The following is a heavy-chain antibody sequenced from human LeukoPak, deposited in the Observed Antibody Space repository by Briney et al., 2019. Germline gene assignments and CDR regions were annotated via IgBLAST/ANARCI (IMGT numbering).Heavy chain of an antibody. CDR3: ASIVVLTGMGWYFQY. D-gene: IGHD3-9*01. CDR1: TDSIRSYY. CDR2: IYYTGPT. J-gene: IGHJ1*01. V-gene: IGHV4-59*01. Sequence: SETLSLTCTVSTDSIRSYYWSCVRQSPGTGLEWIGYIYYTGPTNYNPSLKNRVTMTVDTSKNQFSLKMTSVTAADTAVYYCASIVVLTGMGWYFQYWGQGTLVSVSS.